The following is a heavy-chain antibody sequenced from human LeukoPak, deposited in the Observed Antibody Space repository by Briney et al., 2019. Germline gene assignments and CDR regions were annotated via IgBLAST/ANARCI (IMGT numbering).Heavy chain of an antibody. D-gene: IGHD6-19*01. CDR2: IYYSGST. CDR1: GGSISSSSYY. V-gene: IGHV4-39*01. Sequence: RSSETLSLTCTVSGGSISSSSYYWGWIRQPPGKGLEWIGSIYYSGSTYYNPSLKSRVTISVDTSKNQFSLKLSSVTAADTAVYYCARLQDSSGWYNWFDPWGQGTLVTVSS. CDR3: ARLQDSSGWYNWFDP. J-gene: IGHJ5*02.